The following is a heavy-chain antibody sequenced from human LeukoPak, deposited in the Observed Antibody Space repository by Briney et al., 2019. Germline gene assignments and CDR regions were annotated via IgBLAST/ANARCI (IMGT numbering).Heavy chain of an antibody. D-gene: IGHD2-2*03. J-gene: IGHJ5*02. CDR3: ARDLGYCSSTSCSGWFDP. Sequence: SETLSLTCTVSGGFISSYYWSWIRQPPGKGLEWIGYIYYSGSTNYNPSLKSRVTISVDTSKNQFSLKLSSVTAADTAVYYCARDLGYCSSTSCSGWFDPWGQGTLVTVSS. CDR2: IYYSGST. CDR1: GGFISSYY. V-gene: IGHV4-59*01.